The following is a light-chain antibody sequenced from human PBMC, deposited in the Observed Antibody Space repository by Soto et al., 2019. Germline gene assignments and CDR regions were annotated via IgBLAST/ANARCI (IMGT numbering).Light chain of an antibody. CDR3: SSYRSSNSYV. J-gene: IGLJ1*01. CDR2: EVN. CDR1: SSDIGGYNY. Sequence: QSVLTQPASVSGSHGQSITISCTGTSSDIGGYNYVSWYQHHPGKAPKLIIYEVNNRPSGVSNRFSGSKSGNTASLTISGLQPEDEADYYCSSYRSSNSYVFGTGTKVTVL. V-gene: IGLV2-14*01.